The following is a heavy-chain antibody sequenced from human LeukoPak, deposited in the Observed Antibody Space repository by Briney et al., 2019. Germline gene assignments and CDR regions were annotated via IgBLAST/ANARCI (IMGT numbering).Heavy chain of an antibody. D-gene: IGHD3-3*01. CDR2: IKQDGSEK. V-gene: IGHV3-7*01. CDR3: ARDRNTDFWSGYYTNYFDY. Sequence: PGRSLRLSCAASGFTFSTYWMTWVCQAPGKGLEWVANIKQDGSEKYYVDSVEGRFTISRDNAKNSLYLQMNSLRAEDTAVYYCARDRNTDFWSGYYTNYFDYWGQGTLVTVSS. CDR1: GFTFSTYW. J-gene: IGHJ4*02.